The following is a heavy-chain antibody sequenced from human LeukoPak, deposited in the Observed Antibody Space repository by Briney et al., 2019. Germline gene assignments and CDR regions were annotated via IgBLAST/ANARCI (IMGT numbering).Heavy chain of an antibody. J-gene: IGHJ4*02. Sequence: GGSLRLSCAASGFTFSSYEMNWVRQAPGKGLEWVSYISSSGSTIYYADSVKGRFTISRDNSKNTLYLQMNSLRAEDTAVYYCARVRWGGLYYFDYWGQGTLVTVSS. V-gene: IGHV3-48*03. CDR2: ISSSGSTI. CDR3: ARVRWGGLYYFDY. D-gene: IGHD3-16*01. CDR1: GFTFSSYE.